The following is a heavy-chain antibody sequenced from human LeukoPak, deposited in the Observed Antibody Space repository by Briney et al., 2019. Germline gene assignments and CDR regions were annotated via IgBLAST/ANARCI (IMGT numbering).Heavy chain of an antibody. CDR3: ARDHSGLGY. CDR2: IDSGGTTT. V-gene: IGHV3-74*01. J-gene: IGHJ4*02. Sequence: GGSLRLSCEASGFSFRTYRMHWVRQAPGKGLMWVSSIDSGGTTTPYADSVRGRFTISRDNAKNTLYLQMSSLRAEDTAVYYCARDHSGLGYWGRGTLVTVSS. CDR1: GFSFRTYR. D-gene: IGHD3-10*01.